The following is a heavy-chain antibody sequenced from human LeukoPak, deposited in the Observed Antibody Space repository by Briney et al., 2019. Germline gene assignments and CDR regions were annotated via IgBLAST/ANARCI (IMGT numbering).Heavy chain of an antibody. CDR3: ARVPSNSSSWSLFDY. J-gene: IGHJ4*02. V-gene: IGHV1-2*02. CDR1: GYTFIGYY. Sequence: GSVKVSCKASGYTFIGYYMHWVRQAPGQGLEWMGWINPNSGGTNYAQKFQGRVTMTRDRSISTAYMELSRLRSDDTAVYYCARVPSNSSSWSLFDYWGQGTLVTVSS. D-gene: IGHD6-13*01. CDR2: INPNSGGT.